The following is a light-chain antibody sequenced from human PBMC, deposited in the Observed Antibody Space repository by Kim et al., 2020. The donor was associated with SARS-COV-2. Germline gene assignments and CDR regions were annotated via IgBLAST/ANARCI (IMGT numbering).Light chain of an antibody. V-gene: IGKV3-20*01. CDR3: HQCYTTPDT. CDR1: HNVHTC. J-gene: IGKJ2*01. Sequence: SLSPGQRAPLSRRASHNVHTCLTWYQQKPGQAPRLLVSGASNRATDIPDRFSGSGSGTDFTLTINRLEPEDFAVYFCHQCYTTPDTFGQGTKLEI. CDR2: GAS.